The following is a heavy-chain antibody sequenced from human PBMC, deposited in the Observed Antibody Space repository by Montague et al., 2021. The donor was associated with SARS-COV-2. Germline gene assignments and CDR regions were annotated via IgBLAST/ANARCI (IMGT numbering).Heavy chain of an antibody. CDR3: ARSLFYYDPRGYPSGGRWFDP. V-gene: IGHV4-34*01. J-gene: IGHJ5*02. CDR1: GGSFRGYY. CDR2: INDSGST. D-gene: IGHD3-22*01. Sequence: SETLSLTCAVYGGSFRGYYWYWIRQHPGRGLEWIGEINDSGSTDYNPSLKSRVIMSVDTSKNQFSLRLTSLTAADTAMYYCARSLFYYDPRGYPSGGRWFDPWGQGTLVIVSS.